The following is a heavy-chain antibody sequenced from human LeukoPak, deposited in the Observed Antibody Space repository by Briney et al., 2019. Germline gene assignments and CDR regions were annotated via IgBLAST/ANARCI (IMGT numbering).Heavy chain of an antibody. V-gene: IGHV3-21*01. Sequence: GGSLRLSCAASGFTVSSNYMNWVRQAPGKGLEWVSSISSSSSYIYYADSVKGRFTISRDNAKNSLYLQMNSLRAEDTAVYYCARDSYSAYYMDVWGKGTTVTVSS. J-gene: IGHJ6*03. CDR2: ISSSSSYI. CDR1: GFTVSSNY. CDR3: ARDSYSAYYMDV. D-gene: IGHD4-11*01.